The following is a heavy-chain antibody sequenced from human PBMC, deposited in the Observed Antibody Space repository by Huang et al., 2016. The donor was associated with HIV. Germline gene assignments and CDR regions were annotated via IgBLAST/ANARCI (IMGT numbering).Heavy chain of an antibody. D-gene: IGHD6-25*01. CDR2: LHAGDGNS. J-gene: IGHJ4*02. CDR1: GYIFSTSD. V-gene: IGHV1-3*01. Sequence: VQLVQSGAEVKTPGDSVKVYCKASGYIFSTSDTNWGRQAPGARRELMGRLHAGDGNSKYSQRFQGRFTITRDTAANTAYVELSSLRSEDTGVYYCARGIAAGDYWGQGTLVTVSS. CDR3: ARGIAAGDY.